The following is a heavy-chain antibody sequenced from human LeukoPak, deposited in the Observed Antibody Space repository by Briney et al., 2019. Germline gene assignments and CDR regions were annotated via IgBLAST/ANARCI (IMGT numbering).Heavy chain of an antibody. CDR1: SGSISSYY. CDR3: ARDGDSGSYIDY. V-gene: IGHV4-4*07. J-gene: IGHJ4*02. Sequence: SETLSLTCTLYSGSISSYYWSWIRQPAGKGLEWIGRIYTSGSTNYNPSLKSRVTMSVDTSKNQFSLKLSSVTAADTAVYYCARDGDSGSYIDYWGQGTLVTVSS. D-gene: IGHD1-26*01. CDR2: IYTSGST.